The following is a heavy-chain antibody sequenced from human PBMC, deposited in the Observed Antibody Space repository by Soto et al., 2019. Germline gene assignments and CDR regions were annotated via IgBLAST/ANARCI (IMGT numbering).Heavy chain of an antibody. D-gene: IGHD4-4*01. CDR1: GFTFSSYW. J-gene: IGHJ3*01. V-gene: IGHV3-74*01. CDR3: ARKGVTTVGTFGFDF. CDR2: IHTDGSTT. Sequence: EVQLVESGGGLVQPGGSLRLSCAASGFTFSSYWMHWVRQAPGKGLVWVSRIHTDGSTTTYADSVKDRFTISRDNAKNTLDLQRSSLRVEDTAVYYCARKGVTTVGTFGFDFWGQGTVVTVSS.